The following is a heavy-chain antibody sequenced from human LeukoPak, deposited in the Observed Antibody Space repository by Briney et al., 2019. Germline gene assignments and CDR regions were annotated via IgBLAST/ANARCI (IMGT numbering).Heavy chain of an antibody. V-gene: IGHV3-7*01. CDR1: EFTEFTFSSYW. CDR2: IKPDGSEQ. CDR3: ARYARNWDLDH. Sequence: GGSLRLSCAASEFTEFTFSSYWMSWVRQAPGKGLEWVANIKPDGSEQYYVDSVKGRFTVSRDNAKNSLFLQMNSLRAEDTAVYYCARYARNWDLDHWGQGTLVTVSS. D-gene: IGHD2-2*01. J-gene: IGHJ4*02.